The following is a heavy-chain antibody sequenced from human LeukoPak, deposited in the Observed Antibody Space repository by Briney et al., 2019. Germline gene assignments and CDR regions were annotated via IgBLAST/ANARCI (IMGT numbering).Heavy chain of an antibody. CDR2: ISYDGSNK. CDR3: AKVPHGDYAVDY. CDR1: GFTFSSYG. V-gene: IGHV3-30*18. J-gene: IGHJ4*02. Sequence: GGSLRLSCAASGFTFSSYGMHWVRQAPGKGLEWVAVISYDGSNKYYADSVKGRFTISRDNSKNTLYLQMNSLRAEDTAVYYCAKVPHGDYAVDYWGQGTLVTVSS. D-gene: IGHD4-17*01.